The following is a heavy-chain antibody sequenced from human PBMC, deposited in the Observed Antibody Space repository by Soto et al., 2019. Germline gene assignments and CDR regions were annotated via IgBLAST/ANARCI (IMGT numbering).Heavy chain of an antibody. CDR3: ARGPYYDILTGYLRYYFDY. CDR1: GGSISSGGYY. V-gene: IGHV4-31*03. J-gene: IGHJ4*02. D-gene: IGHD3-9*01. CDR2: IYYSGST. Sequence: SETLSLTCTVSGGSISSGGYYWSWIRQHPGKGLEWIGYIYYSGSTYYNPSLKSRVTISVDTSKNQFSLKLSSVTAADTAVYYCARGPYYDILTGYLRYYFDYWGQGTLVTVSS.